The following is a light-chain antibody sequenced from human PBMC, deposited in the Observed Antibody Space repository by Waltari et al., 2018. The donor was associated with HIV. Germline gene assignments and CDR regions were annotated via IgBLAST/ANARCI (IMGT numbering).Light chain of an antibody. CDR3: LLYYGGGRPYV. J-gene: IGLJ1*01. CDR2: RTS. V-gene: IGLV7-43*01. CDR1: TGAVTSDYY. Sequence: QTVVTQEPSLTVSPGGTVTLTCASSTGAVTSDYYPTWFQQKPGQAPRAFITRTSNKQSWTPARFSGSLLGGKAALTLSGAQPEDEAEYYCLLYYGGGRPYVFGSGTKVTVL.